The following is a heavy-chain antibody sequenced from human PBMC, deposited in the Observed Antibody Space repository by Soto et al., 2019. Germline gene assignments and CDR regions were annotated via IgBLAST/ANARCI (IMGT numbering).Heavy chain of an antibody. V-gene: IGHV4-4*02. CDR3: ARTYYDFWSGYNDY. D-gene: IGHD3-3*01. CDR1: VGSISSSNW. Sequence: SETLSLACAVSVGSISSSNWLSGVRQPPGKGLEWIGEIYHSGSTNYNPSLKSRVTISVDKSKNQFSLKLSSVTAADTAVYYCARTYYDFWSGYNDYWGQETLVTVS. CDR2: IYHSGST. J-gene: IGHJ4*02.